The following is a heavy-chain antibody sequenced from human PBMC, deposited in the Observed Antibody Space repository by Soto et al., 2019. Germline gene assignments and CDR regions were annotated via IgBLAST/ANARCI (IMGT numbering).Heavy chain of an antibody. CDR1: GGSFSGYY. V-gene: IGHV4-34*01. CDR2: INHSGST. Sequence: SETLSLTCAVHGGSFSGYYWSWIRQPPGKGLEWIGEINHSGSTNYNPSLKSRVTISVDTSKNQFSLKLSSVTAADTAVYYCARGRANYYGSGSYYYYYGMDVWGQGNTVT. J-gene: IGHJ6*02. D-gene: IGHD3-10*01. CDR3: ARGRANYYGSGSYYYYYGMDV.